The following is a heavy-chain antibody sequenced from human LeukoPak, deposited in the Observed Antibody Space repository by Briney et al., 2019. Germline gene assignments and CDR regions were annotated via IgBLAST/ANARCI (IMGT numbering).Heavy chain of an antibody. V-gene: IGHV3-20*04. CDR1: GFTFDDYG. CDR2: INWNGGST. J-gene: IGHJ5*02. D-gene: IGHD4-23*01. CDR3: ARRWVGMDDYGGNSASWFDP. Sequence: PGGSLRLSCAASGFTFDDYGMSWVRQAPGKGLEWVSGINWNGGSTGYADSVKGRFTISRDNAKNSLYLQMNSLRAEDTALYYCARRWVGMDDYGGNSASWFDPWGQGTLVTVSS.